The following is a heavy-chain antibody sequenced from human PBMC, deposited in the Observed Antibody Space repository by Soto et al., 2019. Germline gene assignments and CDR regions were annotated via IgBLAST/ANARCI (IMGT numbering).Heavy chain of an antibody. J-gene: IGHJ6*02. CDR2: IYPGDPDT. CDR1: GYTFTAYW. CDR3: ARRSTASMAGMDV. V-gene: IGHV5-51*01. Sequence: GESLKISCKGSGYTFTAYWIGWVRQMPGKGLEWMGIIYPGDPDTRYSPSFQGQVTISADKSISSAYLQWSSLKASDTAIYYCARRSTASMAGMDVWGQGTTVTVSS. D-gene: IGHD2-21*02.